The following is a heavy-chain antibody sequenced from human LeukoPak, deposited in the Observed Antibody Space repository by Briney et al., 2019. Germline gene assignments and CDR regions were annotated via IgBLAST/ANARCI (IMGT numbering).Heavy chain of an antibody. CDR3: ARWDTGTFDY. J-gene: IGHJ4*02. CDR2: INHSGNT. Sequence: SETLSLTCAVHGESFSGFYWSWIRQPPGKGLEWIGEINHSGNTNYNPSLKSRVTISVDTSKNQFSLKLSSVTAADTAVYYCARWDTGTFDYWGQGTLVTVSS. V-gene: IGHV4-34*01. D-gene: IGHD5-18*01. CDR1: GESFSGFY.